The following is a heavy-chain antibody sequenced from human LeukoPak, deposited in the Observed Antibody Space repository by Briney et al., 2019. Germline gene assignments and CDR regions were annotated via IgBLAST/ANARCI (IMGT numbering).Heavy chain of an antibody. D-gene: IGHD6-13*01. CDR2: TRNKANSYTT. CDR3: ARVYSSSWSGSYFDY. V-gene: IGHV3-72*01. Sequence: SGGSLRLSCAASGFTFSDHYMDWVRQAPGKGLEWVGRTRNKANSYTTEYAASVKGRFTISRDDSQNSLYLQMNSLKTEDTAVYYCARVYSSSWSGSYFDYWGQGTLVTVSS. CDR1: GFTFSDHY. J-gene: IGHJ4*02.